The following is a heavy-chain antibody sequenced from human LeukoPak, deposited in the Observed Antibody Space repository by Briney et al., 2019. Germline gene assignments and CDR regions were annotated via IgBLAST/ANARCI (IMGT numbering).Heavy chain of an antibody. J-gene: IGHJ3*02. CDR1: GGSISRSIYY. Sequence: PSETLSLTCTVSGGSISRSIYYWGWIRQPPGKGLEWIGSIYYSGSTNYNPSLKSRVTISVDTSKNQFSLKLSSVTAADTAVYYCARDRYYDSRNAFDIWGQGTMVTVSS. V-gene: IGHV4-39*07. CDR3: ARDRYYDSRNAFDI. CDR2: IYYSGST. D-gene: IGHD3-22*01.